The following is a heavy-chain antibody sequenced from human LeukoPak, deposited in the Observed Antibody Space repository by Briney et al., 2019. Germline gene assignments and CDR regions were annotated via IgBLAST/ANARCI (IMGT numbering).Heavy chain of an antibody. J-gene: IGHJ6*02. Sequence: GASLKISCKGSGYTFTNHWIAWVRQMPGKGLAWMGIIFPDDSDTRYSPSFEGQVTISAAKSTGTAYLQWSSLEASDTATYYCARGGAVGNSPYSMDVWGQGTRVTVSS. CDR2: IFPDDSDT. V-gene: IGHV5-51*01. CDR1: GYTFTNHW. D-gene: IGHD1-26*01. CDR3: ARGGAVGNSPYSMDV.